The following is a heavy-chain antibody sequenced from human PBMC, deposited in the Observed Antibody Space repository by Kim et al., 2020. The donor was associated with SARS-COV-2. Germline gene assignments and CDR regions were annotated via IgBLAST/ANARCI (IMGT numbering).Heavy chain of an antibody. CDR3: ARDSVLDYGSGRPEPNDY. J-gene: IGHJ4*02. V-gene: IGHV3-21*01. Sequence: GGSLRLSCAASGFTFSSYSMNWVRQAPGKGLEWVSSISSSSSYIYYADSVKGRFTISRDNAKNSLYLQMNSLRAEDTAVYYCARDSVLDYGSGRPEPNDYWGQGTLVTVSS. CDR1: GFTFSSYS. D-gene: IGHD3-10*01. CDR2: ISSSSSYI.